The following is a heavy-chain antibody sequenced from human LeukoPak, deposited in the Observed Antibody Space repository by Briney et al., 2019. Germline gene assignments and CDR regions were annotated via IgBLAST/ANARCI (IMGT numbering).Heavy chain of an antibody. CDR1: GFTFSNYD. V-gene: IGHV3-23*01. D-gene: IGHD5-24*01. CDR2: ITGSGGST. J-gene: IGHJ3*02. Sequence: PGGSLRLSCAAFGFTFSNYDMNWVRQAPGKGLEWVSGITGSGGSTSYADSAKGRFTISRDNSKNTLYLQMNSLRAEDTAVYYCAKVTWRSSDGYDIWGQGTMVTVSS. CDR3: AKVTWRSSDGYDI.